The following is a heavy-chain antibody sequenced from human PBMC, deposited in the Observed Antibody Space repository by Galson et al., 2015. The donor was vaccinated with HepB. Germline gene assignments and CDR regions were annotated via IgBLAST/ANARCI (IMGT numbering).Heavy chain of an antibody. CDR1: GGSISSYY. V-gene: IGHV4-59*08. CDR2: IYYSGST. J-gene: IGHJ2*01. D-gene: IGHD3-22*01. CDR3: ARGPDYYDSSGYYSQRYWYFDL. Sequence: ETLSLTCTVSGGSISSYYWSWIRQPPGKGLEWIGYIYYSGSTNYNPSLKSRVTISVDTSKNQFSLKLSSVTAADTAVYYCARGPDYYDSSGYYSQRYWYFDLWGRGTLVTVSS.